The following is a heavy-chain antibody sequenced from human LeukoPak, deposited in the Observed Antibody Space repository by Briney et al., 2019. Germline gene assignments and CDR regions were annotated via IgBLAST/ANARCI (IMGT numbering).Heavy chain of an antibody. CDR3: ARGPRIVDFWSGYYRNNYYGMDV. CDR1: GFTFSSYW. CDR2: IKQDGSEK. V-gene: IGHV3-7*03. D-gene: IGHD3-3*01. J-gene: IGHJ6*02. Sequence: GGSLRLSCAASGFTFSSYWMSWVRQAPGKGLEWVANIKQDGSEKYYVDSVKGRFTISRDNTKNSLYLQMNSLRAEDTAVYYCARGPRIVDFWSGYYRNNYYGMDVWGQGTTVTVSS.